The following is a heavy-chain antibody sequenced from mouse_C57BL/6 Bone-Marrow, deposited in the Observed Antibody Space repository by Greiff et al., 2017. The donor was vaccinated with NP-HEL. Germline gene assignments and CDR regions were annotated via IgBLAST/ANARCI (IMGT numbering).Heavy chain of an antibody. V-gene: IGHV14-4*01. Sequence: VQLKQSGAELVRPGASVKLSCTASGFNIKDDYMHWVKQRPEQGLEWIGWIDPENGDTEYASKFQGKATITADTSSNTAYLHISSLTSEDTAVYYCTIGYWYFDVWGTGTTVTVSS. CDR3: TIGYWYFDV. CDR1: GFNIKDDY. J-gene: IGHJ1*03. CDR2: IDPENGDT.